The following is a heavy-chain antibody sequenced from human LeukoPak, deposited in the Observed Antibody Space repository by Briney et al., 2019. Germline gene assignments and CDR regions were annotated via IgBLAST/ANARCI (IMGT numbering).Heavy chain of an antibody. D-gene: IGHD1-1*01. CDR3: VKITSVTGGDC. CDR2: IKSKTDGGTT. Sequence: GGSLRLSCAASGFTFSNAWMNWVRQAPGKGLEWVGRIKSKTDGGTTDYAAPVKGRFTISRDNSKNTLYLQMSSLRAEDTAVYYCVKITSVTGGDCWGQGTRLTVSS. CDR1: GFTFSNAW. V-gene: IGHV3-15*05. J-gene: IGHJ4*02.